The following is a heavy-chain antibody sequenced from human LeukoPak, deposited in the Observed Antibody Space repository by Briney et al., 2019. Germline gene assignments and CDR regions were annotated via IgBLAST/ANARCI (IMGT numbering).Heavy chain of an antibody. V-gene: IGHV3-7*01. CDR1: GFTIGWHW. CDR2: IKQDGSQR. Sequence: GGSLRLSCAASGFTIGWHWMSWVRQAPGKGLEWVANIKQDGSQRYYVDSVKGRFTISRDNAKNSLYLQMSSLRAEDTAMYYCARDSGRGGESGYYDLWGQGTLVAVSS. CDR3: ARDSGRGGESGYYDL. D-gene: IGHD3-3*01. J-gene: IGHJ5*02.